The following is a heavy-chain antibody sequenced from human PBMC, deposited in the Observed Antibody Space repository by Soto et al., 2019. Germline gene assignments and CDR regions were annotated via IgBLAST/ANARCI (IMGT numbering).Heavy chain of an antibody. V-gene: IGHV1-8*01. D-gene: IGHD6-19*01. Sequence: QVQLVQSGAEVKKPGASVKVSCKASGYTFTSYDINWVRQATGQGLEWMGWVKPNSGNTGYAQKFQGRVTMTRNTSISTAYMQLSRLRSQDTGVNYCAGGQSIAVAPWGQGTLVTVSS. J-gene: IGHJ5*01. CDR3: AGGQSIAVAP. CDR2: VKPNSGNT. CDR1: GYTFTSYD.